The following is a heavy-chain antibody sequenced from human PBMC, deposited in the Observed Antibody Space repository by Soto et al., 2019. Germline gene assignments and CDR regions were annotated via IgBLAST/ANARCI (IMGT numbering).Heavy chain of an antibody. CDR2: ISYDENYK. J-gene: IGHJ4*02. Sequence: GGSLRLSCAASGFTFSNFSMNWVRQAPGKGLEWVAIISYDENYKYYADSVKGRFTISRDNSKNTLYLQMNSLRTEDTAVYYCARALDFWSAYFDYWGQGSLVTVSS. CDR1: GFTFSNFS. CDR3: ARALDFWSAYFDY. D-gene: IGHD3-3*01. V-gene: IGHV3-30*03.